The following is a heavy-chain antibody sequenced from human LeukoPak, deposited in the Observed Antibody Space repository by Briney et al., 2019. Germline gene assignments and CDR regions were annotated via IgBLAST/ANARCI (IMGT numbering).Heavy chain of an antibody. CDR1: GGSISNTNW. CDR3: SRENGAFSPFGY. J-gene: IGHJ4*02. CDR2: ISLTGLT. Sequence: SETLSLTCGVSGGSISNTNWWSWVRQPPGQGLEWIGEISLTGLTHYNPSLESRVTVSPDKSKNQLSLNLTSVTAADTAVYFCSRENGAFSPFGYWGQGTLVTVLS. D-gene: IGHD2-8*01. V-gene: IGHV4-4*02.